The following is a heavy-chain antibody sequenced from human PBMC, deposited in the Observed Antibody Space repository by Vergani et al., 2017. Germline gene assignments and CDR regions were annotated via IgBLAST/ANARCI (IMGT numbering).Heavy chain of an antibody. V-gene: IGHV5-51*01. Sequence: EVQLVQSGAEVKKPGESLKLSCKGSGYRFTSYWIGWVRQMPGKGLEWMGIIYPGDSDTRYSPSFQGQVTISADKSISTAYLQWSSLKASDTAMYYCARRAYCSGGSCSQYPFDYWGQGTLVTVSS. CDR2: IYPGDSDT. D-gene: IGHD2-15*01. J-gene: IGHJ4*02. CDR3: ARRAYCSGGSCSQYPFDY. CDR1: GYRFTSYW.